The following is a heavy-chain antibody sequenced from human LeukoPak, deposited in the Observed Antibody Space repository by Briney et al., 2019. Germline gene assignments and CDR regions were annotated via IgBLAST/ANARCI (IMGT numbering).Heavy chain of an antibody. CDR2: ISYDGSNK. Sequence: PGGSLRLSCAAPGFTFSSYAMHWVRQAPGKGLEWVAVISYDGSNKYYADSVKGRFTISRDNSKNTLYLQMNSLRAEDTAVYSCARDAEWDYDFWSGNSTTPGGFDYWGQGTLVTVSS. D-gene: IGHD3-3*01. CDR3: ARDAEWDYDFWSGNSTTPGGFDY. CDR1: GFTFSSYA. J-gene: IGHJ4*02. V-gene: IGHV3-30-3*01.